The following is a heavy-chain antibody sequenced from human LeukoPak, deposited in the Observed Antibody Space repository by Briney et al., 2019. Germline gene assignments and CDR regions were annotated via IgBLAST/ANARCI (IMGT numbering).Heavy chain of an antibody. V-gene: IGHV1-18*01. CDR1: GYPFTSYG. D-gene: IGHD3-16*01. Sequence: ASVKVSCKASGYPFTSYGITWVRQAPGQGLEWMGWISANNGNTNYAQKVQGRVTMTRDTSTSTAYMELRSLRYDDTAVYYCSRDDGPFGGVRFDHWGQGTLVTVSS. CDR3: SRDDGPFGGVRFDH. CDR2: ISANNGNT. J-gene: IGHJ4*02.